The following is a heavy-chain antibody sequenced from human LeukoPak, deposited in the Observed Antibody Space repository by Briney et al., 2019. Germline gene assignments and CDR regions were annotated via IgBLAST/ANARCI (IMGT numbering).Heavy chain of an antibody. CDR2: IYYSGST. D-gene: IGHD2-2*01. Sequence: SETLSLTCTVSGGSISSYSWSWIRQPPGNGLEWIGYIYYSGSTNYNPSLKSRVTISVDTSKNQFSLKLSSVTAADTAVYYCARGRDIVVVPAATPYYYGMDVWGQGTTVTVSS. V-gene: IGHV4-59*01. CDR3: ARGRDIVVVPAATPYYYGMDV. CDR1: GGSISSYS. J-gene: IGHJ6*02.